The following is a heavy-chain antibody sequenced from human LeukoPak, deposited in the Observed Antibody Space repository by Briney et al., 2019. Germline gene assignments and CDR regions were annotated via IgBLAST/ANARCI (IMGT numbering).Heavy chain of an antibody. D-gene: IGHD2-15*01. J-gene: IGHJ6*03. CDR3: ARDLGGSGYCSGGSCYYMDV. Sequence: GASVKVSCKASGGTFSSYAISWVRQAPGQGLEWMGGIIPIFGTANYAQKFQGRVTITADESTSTAYMELSSLRSEDTAVYYCARDLGGSGYCSGGSCYYMDVWGKGTTVTVSS. V-gene: IGHV1-69*13. CDR2: IIPIFGTA. CDR1: GGTFSSYA.